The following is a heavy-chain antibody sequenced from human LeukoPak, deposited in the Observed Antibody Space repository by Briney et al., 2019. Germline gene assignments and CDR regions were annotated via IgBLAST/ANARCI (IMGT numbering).Heavy chain of an antibody. Sequence: GGSLRLSCSASGFSFRNYALHWVRQAPGRGLEFVSAISSDGGTTYYADSVKGRFTISRDNSKNTLYLQVNNLRAEDTAVYYCVKGGVVTTRPFDYWGQGTLVTVSS. CDR1: GFSFRNYA. CDR2: ISSDGGTT. V-gene: IGHV3-64D*06. D-gene: IGHD4-11*01. J-gene: IGHJ4*02. CDR3: VKGGVVTTRPFDY.